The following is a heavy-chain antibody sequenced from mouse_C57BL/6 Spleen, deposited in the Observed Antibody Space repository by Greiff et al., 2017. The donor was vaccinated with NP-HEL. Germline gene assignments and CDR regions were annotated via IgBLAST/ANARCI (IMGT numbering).Heavy chain of an antibody. CDR1: GYTFTSYD. CDR2: IYPRDGST. J-gene: IGHJ4*01. Sequence: VQLQQSGPELVKPGASVKLSCKASGYTFTSYDINWVKQRPGQGLEWIGWIYPRDGSTKYNEKFKGMATLTVDTSSSTAYMELHSLTSEDSAVYFCARGDTTVVAYYAMDYWGQGTSVTVSS. V-gene: IGHV1-85*01. CDR3: ARGDTTVVAYYAMDY. D-gene: IGHD1-1*01.